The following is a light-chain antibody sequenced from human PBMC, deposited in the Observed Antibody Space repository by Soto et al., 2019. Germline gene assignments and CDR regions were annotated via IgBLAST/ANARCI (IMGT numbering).Light chain of an antibody. J-gene: IGLJ2*01. Sequence: QSALTQPPSASGSPGQSVTISCTGSNNDIGGYTYVSWYQQLPGKAPKLLIYGSTQRPPGVPDRFSGSKSGTSASLAISGLQSEDEADYHCAAWDDSLKGLVFGGGTQLTVL. V-gene: IGLV2-8*01. CDR2: GST. CDR3: AAWDDSLKGLV. CDR1: NNDIGGYTY.